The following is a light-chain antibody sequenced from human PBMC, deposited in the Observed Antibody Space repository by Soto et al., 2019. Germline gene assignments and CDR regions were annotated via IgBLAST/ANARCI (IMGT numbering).Light chain of an antibody. J-gene: IGLJ2*01. CDR1: ALPKQY. CDR2: KDS. Sequence: SYELTQPPSVSVSPGQTARITCSGDALPKQYAYWYQQKPGQAPVLVIYKDSERPSGIPERFSGSSSGTTVTLTISGGQAEDEADYYCQSADSSGTYPRVVFGGGTKLTVL. V-gene: IGLV3-25*03. CDR3: QSADSSGTYPRVV.